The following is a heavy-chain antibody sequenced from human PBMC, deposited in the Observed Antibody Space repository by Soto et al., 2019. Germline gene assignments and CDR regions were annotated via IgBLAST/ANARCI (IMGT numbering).Heavy chain of an antibody. Sequence: ASVKVSCKASGYTFTSYYMHWVRQAPGQGLEWMGIINPSGGSTSYAQKFQGRVTMTRDTSTSTVYMELSSLRSEDTAVYYCARDLGYCSSTSCLGAYYYYYGMDVWGQGTTVTVSS. CDR1: GYTFTSYY. D-gene: IGHD2-2*01. V-gene: IGHV1-46*01. CDR3: ARDLGYCSSTSCLGAYYYYYGMDV. CDR2: INPSGGST. J-gene: IGHJ6*02.